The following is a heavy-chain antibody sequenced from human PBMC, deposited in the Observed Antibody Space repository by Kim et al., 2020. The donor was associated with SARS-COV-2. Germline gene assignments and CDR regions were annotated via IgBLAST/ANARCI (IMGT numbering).Heavy chain of an antibody. D-gene: IGHD3-10*01. CDR2: TSGDGRNT. Sequence: GGSLRLSCAVSGLIFRNFPMHWVRQTPGKGLEWVAVTSGDGRNTYYADSVKGRFTISRDNSKNTLFLQMDSLRPEDTALYFCARGGFTRLPSDYWGQGTL. CDR1: GLIFRNFP. V-gene: IGHV3-30*04. J-gene: IGHJ4*02. CDR3: ARGGFTRLPSDY.